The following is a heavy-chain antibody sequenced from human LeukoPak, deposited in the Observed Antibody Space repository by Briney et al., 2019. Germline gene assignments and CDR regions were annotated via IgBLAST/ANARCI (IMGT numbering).Heavy chain of an antibody. CDR1: GYTFTGYY. V-gene: IGHV1-2*02. D-gene: IGHD1-26*01. J-gene: IGHJ4*01. CDR3: ARGGIVGATGLVDY. Sequence: ASVKVSYKASGYTFTGYYMHWVRQAPGQGLEWMGWINPNSGGTNYAQKFQGRVTMTRDTSISTAYMELSRLRSDDTAVYYCARGGIVGATGLVDYWGQGTLVTVSS. CDR2: INPNSGGT.